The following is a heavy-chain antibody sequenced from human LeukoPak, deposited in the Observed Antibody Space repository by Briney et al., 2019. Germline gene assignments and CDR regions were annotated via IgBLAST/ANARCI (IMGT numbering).Heavy chain of an antibody. V-gene: IGHV3-23*01. Sequence: GGSLRLSCTASGFSFSTYAMSWVRQTPGKGLEWVSGLSGNGGGTYYADSVKGRFTISRDNSKNTLYLQMNSLRADDTAVYYCARGCYYERSGYCPFDYWGPGTLVTVSS. CDR2: LSGNGGGT. J-gene: IGHJ4*02. CDR1: GFSFSTYA. D-gene: IGHD3-22*01. CDR3: ARGCYYERSGYCPFDY.